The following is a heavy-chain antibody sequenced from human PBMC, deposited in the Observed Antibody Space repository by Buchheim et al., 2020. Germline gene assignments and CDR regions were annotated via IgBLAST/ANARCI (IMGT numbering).Heavy chain of an antibody. V-gene: IGHV3-30-3*01. CDR2: ISDDGTNT. CDR3: AKADDCSGGSCYCFDY. D-gene: IGHD2-15*01. Sequence: VQLMESGGGVVQPGKSLRLSCAASGFTSSRYPMHWVHQTPGKGLEWLAGISDDGTNTYYADSARGRFTISRDKNTLFLQMNSLRADDTALYYCAKADDCSGGSCYCFDYWGQGTL. J-gene: IGHJ4*02. CDR1: GFTSSRYP.